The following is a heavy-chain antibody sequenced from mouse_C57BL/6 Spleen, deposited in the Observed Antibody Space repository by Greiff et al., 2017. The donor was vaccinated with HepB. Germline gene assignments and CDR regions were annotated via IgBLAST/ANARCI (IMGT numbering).Heavy chain of an antibody. D-gene: IGHD4-1*01. CDR2: ISNVGGST. Sequence: EVKLMESGGGLVQPGGSLKLSCAASGFTFSDYYMYWVRQTPEKRLEWVAYISNVGGSTYYPDTVKGRFTISRDNAKNTLYLQMSRLKSEDTAMYYCARRPGTGAMDYWGQGTSVTVSS. J-gene: IGHJ4*01. CDR3: ARRPGTGAMDY. V-gene: IGHV5-12*01. CDR1: GFTFSDYY.